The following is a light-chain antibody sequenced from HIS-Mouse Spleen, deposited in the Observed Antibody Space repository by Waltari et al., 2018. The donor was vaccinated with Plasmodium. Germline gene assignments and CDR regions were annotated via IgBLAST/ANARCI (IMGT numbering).Light chain of an antibody. J-gene: IGKJ1*01. CDR3: QQYNSYSWT. Sequence: DIQMTQSPSTLSASVGDRVTITCRASQSISSRLAWDQQKPGKAPKLLSYKASSLESGGPSRFSGSGSGTEFTLTISSLQPDDFATYYCQQYNSYSWTFGQGTKVEIK. V-gene: IGKV1-5*03. CDR2: KAS. CDR1: QSISSR.